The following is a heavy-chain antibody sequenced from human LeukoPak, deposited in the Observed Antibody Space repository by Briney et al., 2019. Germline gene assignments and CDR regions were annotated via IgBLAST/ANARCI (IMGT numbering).Heavy chain of an antibody. V-gene: IGHV3-48*01. Sequence: PGGSLRLSCAASGFTFSSYEMNWVRQAPGKGLEWVSYISSSSSTIYYADSVKGRFTISRDNAKNSLYLQMNSLRAEDTAVYYCALLWYSSSHWGQGTLVTVSS. CDR2: ISSSSSTI. J-gene: IGHJ4*02. CDR3: ALLWYSSSH. CDR1: GFTFSSYE. D-gene: IGHD6-13*01.